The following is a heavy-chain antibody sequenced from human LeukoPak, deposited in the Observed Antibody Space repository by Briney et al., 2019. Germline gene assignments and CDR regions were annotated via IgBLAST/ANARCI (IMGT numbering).Heavy chain of an antibody. CDR2: FDPEDGET. J-gene: IGHJ4*02. D-gene: IGHD3-3*01. V-gene: IGHV1-24*01. Sequence: ASVKVSCKVSGYTLTELSMHWVRQAPGKGLEWMGGFDPEDGETIYAQKFQGRVTITADESTSTAYMELSSLRSEDTAVYYCARGGDVLRFLESPTLDYWGQGTLVTVSS. CDR1: GYTLTELS. CDR3: ARGGDVLRFLESPTLDY.